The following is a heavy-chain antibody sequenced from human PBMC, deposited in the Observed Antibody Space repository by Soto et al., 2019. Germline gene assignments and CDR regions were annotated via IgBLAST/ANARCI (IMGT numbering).Heavy chain of an antibody. Sequence: PGGSLRLSCSASGFPFSRYGMHWVRPAPGKGLEWVAVISYDGSNKYYADSVKGRFTISRDNSKNTLYLQMNSLRAEDTAVYYCAKDPRFMVRGVSAYYFDYWGQGTLVTVSS. CDR1: GFPFSRYG. J-gene: IGHJ4*02. CDR2: ISYDGSNK. V-gene: IGHV3-30*18. CDR3: AKDPRFMVRGVSAYYFDY. D-gene: IGHD3-10*01.